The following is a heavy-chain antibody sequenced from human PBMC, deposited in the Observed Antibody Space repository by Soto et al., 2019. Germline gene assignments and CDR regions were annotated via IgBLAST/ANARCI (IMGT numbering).Heavy chain of an antibody. CDR1: GFTFTSSA. CDR2: IVVGRGNT. CDR3: AALGHCSSTSCRRNYYYYYYMDA. Sequence: SVKVSCKASGFTFTSSAVQWVRQARGHRLEWIGWIVVGRGNTNYAQEFQERVTITRDMSTSTAYMELSSLRSEDTAVYYCAALGHCSSTSCRRNYYYYYYMDAWRNGTTVTVSS. V-gene: IGHV1-58*01. J-gene: IGHJ6*03. D-gene: IGHD2-2*01.